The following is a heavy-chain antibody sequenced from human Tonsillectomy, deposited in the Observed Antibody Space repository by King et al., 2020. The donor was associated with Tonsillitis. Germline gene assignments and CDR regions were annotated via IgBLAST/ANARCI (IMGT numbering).Heavy chain of an antibody. D-gene: IGHD4-23*01. CDR3: ARANSHDYGGVFDS. CDR2: IWYDGSNK. V-gene: IGHV3-33*08. CDR1: GFTFSNFG. Sequence: VQLVESGGGVVQPGRSLRLSCAASGFTFSNFGMHWVRQAPGKGLEWVAVIWYDGSNKYYAESVKGRFTISRDNSENTLSLQMNSLRAEDTALYYCARANSHDYGGVFDSWGQGTLVTVSS. J-gene: IGHJ4*02.